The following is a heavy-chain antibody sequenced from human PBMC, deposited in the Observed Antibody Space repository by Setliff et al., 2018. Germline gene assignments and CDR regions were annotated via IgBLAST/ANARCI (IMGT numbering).Heavy chain of an antibody. Sequence: LSLTCNVSGDPISRDYWNWIRQSPGKGLEWIGYIYYRGSTNYNSSLKSRVTMSVDMSRNQSSLKLSSVTAADTAVYSCARHVGIRGRGYNYYYYYMDVWGKGTTVTVSS. CDR2: IYYRGST. J-gene: IGHJ6*03. V-gene: IGHV4-59*08. CDR3: ARHVGIRGRGYNYYYYYMDV. D-gene: IGHD3-10*01. CDR1: GDPISRDY.